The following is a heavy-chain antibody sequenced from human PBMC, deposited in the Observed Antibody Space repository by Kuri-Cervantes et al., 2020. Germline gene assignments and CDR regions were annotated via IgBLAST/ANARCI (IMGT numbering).Heavy chain of an antibody. D-gene: IGHD2-15*01. CDR3: ARGVEGFLDYFNY. V-gene: IGHV3-9*01. J-gene: IGHJ4*02. Sequence: SLKISCAASGFTFDDYAMHWVRQAPGKGLEWVPGISWNSGSIGYADSVKGRFTISRDNAKNSLYLQMNSLRAEDTAVYYCARGVEGFLDYFNYWGQGTLVTVSS. CDR1: GFTFDDYA. CDR2: ISWNSGSI.